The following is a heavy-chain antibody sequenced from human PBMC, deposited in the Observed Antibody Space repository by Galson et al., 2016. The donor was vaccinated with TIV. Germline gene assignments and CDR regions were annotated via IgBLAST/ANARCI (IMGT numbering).Heavy chain of an antibody. CDR1: GGTFSNFV. CDR2: INPIFGTA. V-gene: IGHV1-69*06. Sequence: SVKVSCKASGGTFSNFVISWVRQAPGQGLEWMGSINPIFGTANYAQKFQGRVTITADTSTSTIDMELSSLRSEDTAVYYCARGRGYYFGSGSSYFDYWGQGSLVTVSS. CDR3: ARGRGYYFGSGSSYFDY. J-gene: IGHJ4*02. D-gene: IGHD3-10*01.